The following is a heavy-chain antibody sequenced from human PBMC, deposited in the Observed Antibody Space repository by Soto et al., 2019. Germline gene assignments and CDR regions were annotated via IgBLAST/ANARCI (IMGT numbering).Heavy chain of an antibody. CDR2: ISGSGGST. Sequence: PGGPLRLSCAASGFTFRSSAMSWVRQAPGKGLEWVSAISGSGGSTYYADSVKGRFTISRDNSKNTLYLQMNSLRAEDTAVYYCSKDHSSGFRFLSYFDCWGQGALGTVSS. J-gene: IGHJ4*02. CDR3: SKDHSSGFRFLSYFDC. CDR1: GFTFRSSA. V-gene: IGHV3-23*01. D-gene: IGHD6-19*01.